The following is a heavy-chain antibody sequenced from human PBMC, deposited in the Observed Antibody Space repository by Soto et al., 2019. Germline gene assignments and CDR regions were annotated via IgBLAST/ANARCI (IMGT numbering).Heavy chain of an antibody. Sequence: QVQLVESGGGVVQPGRSLRLSCAASGFTFSSYGMHWVRQAPGKGLEWVAVISFDGHNNYYADSVKGRFTISRDNSKKTLYLQMNSLRADDTAVYYCAKARRPNYYYGMDVWGQGTTVTVSS. V-gene: IGHV3-30*18. CDR3: AKARRPNYYYGMDV. J-gene: IGHJ6*01. D-gene: IGHD6-25*01. CDR1: GFTFSSYG. CDR2: ISFDGHNN.